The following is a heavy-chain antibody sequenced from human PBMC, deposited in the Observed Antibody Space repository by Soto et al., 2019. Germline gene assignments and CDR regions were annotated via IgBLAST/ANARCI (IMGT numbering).Heavy chain of an antibody. CDR2: ISYDGSNK. V-gene: IGHV3-30-3*01. CDR3: ARDFTAYSPYYYYGMDV. CDR1: GFTFSSYA. D-gene: IGHD4-4*01. Sequence: QVQLVESGGGVVQPGRSLRLSCAASGFTFSSYAMHWVRQAPGKGLEWVAVISYDGSNKYYADSVKGRFTISRDNSKNTLYLQMNSLRAEDTAVYYCARDFTAYSPYYYYGMDVWGQGTTVTVSS. J-gene: IGHJ6*02.